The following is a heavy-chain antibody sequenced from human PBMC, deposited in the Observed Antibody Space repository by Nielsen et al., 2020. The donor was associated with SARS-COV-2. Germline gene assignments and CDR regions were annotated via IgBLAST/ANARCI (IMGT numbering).Heavy chain of an antibody. V-gene: IGHV3-23*01. CDR1: GFTFSSYA. CDR3: ALVQWLEGV. D-gene: IGHD6-19*01. J-gene: IGHJ6*02. CDR2: ISGSGGST. Sequence: GESLKISCAASGFTFSSYAMSWVRQAPGKGLEWVSAISGSGGSTYYADSVKGRFTIYRDNSKNTLYLQINSLRAEDTAVYYCALVQWLEGVWGQGTTVTVSS.